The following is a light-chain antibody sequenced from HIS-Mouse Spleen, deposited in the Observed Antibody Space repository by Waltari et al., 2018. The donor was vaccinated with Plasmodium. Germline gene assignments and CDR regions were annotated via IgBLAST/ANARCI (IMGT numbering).Light chain of an antibody. Sequence: SYELTQPSSVSVSPGQTARITCSGDALPKKYANWYPQKSGQAPELVIYEDSKRPSGIPERFSGSSSGTMATLTISGAQVEDEADYYCYSTDSSGNHRVFGGGTKLTVL. CDR2: EDS. J-gene: IGLJ3*02. V-gene: IGLV3-10*01. CDR3: YSTDSSGNHRV. CDR1: ALPKKY.